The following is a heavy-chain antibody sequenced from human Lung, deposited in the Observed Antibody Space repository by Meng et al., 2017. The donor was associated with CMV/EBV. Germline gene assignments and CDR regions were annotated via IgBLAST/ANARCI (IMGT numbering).Heavy chain of an antibody. CDR1: GMNLETYW. CDR3: AREPGRGAFDI. CDR2: IYSDGVTT. V-gene: IGHV3-74*01. J-gene: IGHJ3*02. Sequence: GGSLRLXCAVSGMNLETYWMHWVRQVPGKGLVWLSRIYSDGVTTRYADSVKGRFTISRDNTKNTLYLQMNGLRVEDTAVYYCAREPGRGAFDIWGQGTMGTVSS. D-gene: IGHD3-10*01.